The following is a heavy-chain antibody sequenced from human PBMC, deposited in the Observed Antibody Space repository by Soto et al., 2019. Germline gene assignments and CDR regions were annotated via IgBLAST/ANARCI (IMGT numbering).Heavy chain of an antibody. V-gene: IGHV3-7*01. J-gene: IGHJ4*01. CDR1: GFTFSDYF. CDR2: IKQDGNEK. CDR3: XXXXWLGK. D-gene: IGHD6-19*01. Sequence: DVQLVESGGALVQPGESLRLSCAASGFTFSDYFMTWVRQAPGKGLEWVATIKQDGNEKYYVDSVRGRFTISRDNPKXXXXXXXXXXXXXXXXXXXXXXXXWLGKWGHGTLVTVSS.